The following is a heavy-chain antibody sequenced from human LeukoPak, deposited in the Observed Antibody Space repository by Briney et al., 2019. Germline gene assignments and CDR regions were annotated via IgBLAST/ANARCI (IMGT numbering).Heavy chain of an antibody. V-gene: IGHV3-23*01. D-gene: IGHD3-10*01. CDR1: GFTFSSYA. CDR2: ISGSGGST. J-gene: IGHJ4*02. Sequence: GGSLRLSCAASGFTFSSYAMSWVRQAPGKGLEWFSAISGSGGSTYYADSVKGRFTISRDNSKNTLYLQMNSLRAEDTAVYYCAKEWSITMVRGVIITDWGQGTLVTVSS. CDR3: AKEWSITMVRGVIITD.